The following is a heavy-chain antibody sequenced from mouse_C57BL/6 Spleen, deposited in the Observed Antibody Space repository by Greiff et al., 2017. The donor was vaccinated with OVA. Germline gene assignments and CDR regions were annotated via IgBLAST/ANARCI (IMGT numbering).Heavy chain of an antibody. CDR1: GFTFTDYY. Sequence: EVQLVESGGGLVQPGGSLSLSCAASGFTFTDYYMSWVRQPPGTALEWLGFIRNKANGYTTEYSASVKGRFTISRANSQRILYLQMNALRAEDSGTYYCASRYGYDVERRNYFDYWGQGTTLTVSS. D-gene: IGHD2-2*01. J-gene: IGHJ2*01. CDR3: ASRYGYDVERRNYFDY. CDR2: IRNKANGYTT. V-gene: IGHV7-3*01.